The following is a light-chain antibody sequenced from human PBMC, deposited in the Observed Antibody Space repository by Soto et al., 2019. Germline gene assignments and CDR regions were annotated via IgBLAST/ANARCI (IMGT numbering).Light chain of an antibody. CDR1: QTISSW. V-gene: IGKV1-5*01. J-gene: IGKJ1*01. CDR2: AAS. CDR3: LQDHKSPLT. Sequence: DIEMTHAPSTQCGAVGDRGTITYKASQTISSWLAWYQQKPGKAPKLLIYAASSLQSGVPPRFSGSGSGTDFTLTISSLQPEDFATYYCLQDHKSPLTFGQGTKVDIK.